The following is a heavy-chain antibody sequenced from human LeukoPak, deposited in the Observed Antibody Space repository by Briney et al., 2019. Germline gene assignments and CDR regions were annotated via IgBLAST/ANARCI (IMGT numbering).Heavy chain of an antibody. CDR2: IYYSGST. J-gene: IGHJ3*02. CDR3: AGWGVVVPAAIERLSLYAFDI. Sequence: SETLCLTCTVSGGSISSFYWSWIRQPPGKALEWIGYIYYSGSTNYNPSLKSRVTISVDTSKNQFSLKLSSVTAADTAVYYCAGWGVVVPAAIERLSLYAFDIWGQGTMVSVSS. D-gene: IGHD2-2*02. CDR1: GGSISSFY. V-gene: IGHV4-59*01.